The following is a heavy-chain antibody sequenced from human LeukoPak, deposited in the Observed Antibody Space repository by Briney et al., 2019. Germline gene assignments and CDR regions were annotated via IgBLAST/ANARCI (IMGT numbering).Heavy chain of an antibody. CDR1: GGSISSGSYY. J-gene: IGHJ4*02. CDR3: ARGNSSGYHYRDYFDY. V-gene: IGHV4-61*02. D-gene: IGHD3-22*01. CDR2: IYTSGST. Sequence: SETLSLTCTVSGGSISSGSYYWSWIRQPAGKGLEWIGRIYTSGSTNYNPSLKSRVTISVDTSKNQFSLKLSSVTAADTAVYYCARGNSSGYHYRDYFDYWGQGTLVTVSS.